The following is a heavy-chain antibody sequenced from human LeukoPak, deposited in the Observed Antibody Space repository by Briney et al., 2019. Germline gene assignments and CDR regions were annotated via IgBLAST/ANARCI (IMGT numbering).Heavy chain of an antibody. CDR2: ISVRGGLI. J-gene: IGHJ4*02. CDR3: ARDRYCDRTRCSYFFDY. CDR1: GFTFGCFA. D-gene: IGHD2-2*01. Sequence: PGGSLRLSCAASGFTFGCFAMNWVRQAPGKGLEWVSVISVRGGLIYYADSVKGRFTISRDNSKNMLYLEMNSLTADDTAIYYCARDRYCDRTRCSYFFDYWGQGTLVTVSS. V-gene: IGHV3-23*01.